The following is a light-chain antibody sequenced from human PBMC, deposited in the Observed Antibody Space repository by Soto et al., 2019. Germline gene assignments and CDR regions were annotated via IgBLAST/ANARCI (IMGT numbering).Light chain of an antibody. J-gene: IGLJ2*01. CDR1: SSDVGGYNY. CDR3: SSYTSSRTLV. Sequence: QSVLTRPASVSGSPGQSITISCTGTSSDVGGYNYVSWYQQHPGKAPKLMIYEVSNRPSGVSNRFSGSKSGNTASLTISGLQAEDEADYYCSSYTSSRTLVFGGGTKLTVL. CDR2: EVS. V-gene: IGLV2-14*01.